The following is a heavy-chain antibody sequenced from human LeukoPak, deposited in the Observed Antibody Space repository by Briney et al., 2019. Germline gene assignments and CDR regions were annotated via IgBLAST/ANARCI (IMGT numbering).Heavy chain of an antibody. Sequence: GRSLRPSCAASGFTFDDYAMHWVRQAPGKGLEWVSGISWNSGSIGYADSVKGRFTISRDNAKNSLYLQMNSLRAEDTALYYCAKATAYDSSGYFDYWGQGTLVTVSS. D-gene: IGHD3-22*01. CDR3: AKATAYDSSGYFDY. CDR1: GFTFDDYA. J-gene: IGHJ4*02. V-gene: IGHV3-9*01. CDR2: ISWNSGSI.